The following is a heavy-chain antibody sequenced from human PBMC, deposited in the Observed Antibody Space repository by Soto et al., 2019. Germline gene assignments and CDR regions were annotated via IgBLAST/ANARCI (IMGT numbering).Heavy chain of an antibody. V-gene: IGHV4-34*01. D-gene: IGHD2-15*01. Sequence: SETLSLTCVVYGGSFSGYYWRWIRQPPGKGLEWIGEINHSGSTNYNPSLKSRVTISVDTSQNQFSLKLSSVTAAETGVYYCASRGSPIGGGVAAPRSRLVDPWGKGPLVAV. J-gene: IGHJ5*02. CDR2: INHSGST. CDR1: GGSFSGYY. CDR3: ASRGSPIGGGVAAPRSRLVDP.